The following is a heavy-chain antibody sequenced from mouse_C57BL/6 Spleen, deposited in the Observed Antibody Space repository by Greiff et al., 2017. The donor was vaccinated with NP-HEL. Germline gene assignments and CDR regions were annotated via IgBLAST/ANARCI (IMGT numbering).Heavy chain of an antibody. CDR3: ARFTTVAPYAMDY. D-gene: IGHD1-1*01. V-gene: IGHV1-18*01. CDR2: INPNNGGT. J-gene: IGHJ4*01. CDR1: GYTFTDYN. Sequence: VQLKESGPELVKPGASVKIPCKASGYTFTDYNMDWVKQSHGKSLEWIGDINPNNGGTIYNQKFKGKATLTVDKSSSTAYMELRSLTSEDTAVYYCARFTTVAPYAMDYWGQGTSVTVSS.